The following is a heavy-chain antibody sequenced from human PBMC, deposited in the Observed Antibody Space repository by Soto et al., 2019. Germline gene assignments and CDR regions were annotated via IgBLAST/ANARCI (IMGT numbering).Heavy chain of an antibody. J-gene: IGHJ4*02. CDR3: AKVKTWTYLDY. CDR2: ISGSGDTT. CDR1: GFTFRSSA. D-gene: IGHD1-1*01. Sequence: PGGSLGLSCAASGFTFRSSAMTWVRQAPGRGLEWVSSISGSGDTTYYADSVKGRFTISRDNSKNTLYLQMNSLRAEDTAVYYCAKVKTWTYLDYWGQGTLVTVSS. V-gene: IGHV3-23*01.